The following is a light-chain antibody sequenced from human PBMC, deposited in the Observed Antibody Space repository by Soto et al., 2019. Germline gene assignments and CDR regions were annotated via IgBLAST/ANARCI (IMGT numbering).Light chain of an antibody. CDR1: QGISSY. CDR2: AAS. J-gene: IGKJ2*01. CDR3: QQLNIYPRT. V-gene: IGKV1-9*01. Sequence: IPLTQSPSSLSASVGDRVTITCRDTQGISSYLAWYQQKPGKAPKLLIYAASSLQSGVPSRFSSSGSRTDFTLPISSLQPEDFATYYCQQLNIYPRTFGHGTNLQI.